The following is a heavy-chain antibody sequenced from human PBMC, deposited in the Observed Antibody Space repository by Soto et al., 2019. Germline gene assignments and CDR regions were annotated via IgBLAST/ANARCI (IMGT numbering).Heavy chain of an antibody. Sequence: ASVKVSCKASGYTFTSYDINWVRQATGQGLEWMGWMNPNSGNTGYAQKFQGRVTMTRNTSISTAHMELSSLRSEDTAVYYCARGKSPMVRGVIEYNWFDPWGQGTLVTVSS. D-gene: IGHD3-10*01. J-gene: IGHJ5*02. V-gene: IGHV1-8*01. CDR3: ARGKSPMVRGVIEYNWFDP. CDR2: MNPNSGNT. CDR1: GYTFTSYD.